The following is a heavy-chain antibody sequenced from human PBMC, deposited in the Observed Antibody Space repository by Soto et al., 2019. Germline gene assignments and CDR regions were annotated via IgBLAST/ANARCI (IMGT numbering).Heavy chain of an antibody. CDR1: GGSISSYY. CDR3: ARDLGGLGYYYYGMDV. V-gene: IGHV4-59*01. Sequence: ASETLSLTCTVSGGSISSYYWSWIRQPPGKGLEWIGYIYYSGSTNYNPSLKSRVTISVDTSKNQFSLKLSSVTAADTAVYYCARDLGGLGYYYYGMDVWGQGTTVTVSS. J-gene: IGHJ6*02. CDR2: IYYSGST. D-gene: IGHD3-16*01.